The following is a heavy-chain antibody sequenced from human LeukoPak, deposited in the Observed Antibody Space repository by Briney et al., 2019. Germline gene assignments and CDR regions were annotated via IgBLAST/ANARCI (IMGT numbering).Heavy chain of an antibody. CDR3: AKDRRATLYGEFES. V-gene: IGHV3-23*01. CDR1: GFTFSSYA. CDR2: ISGSASDT. D-gene: IGHD2-15*01. J-gene: IGHJ4*02. Sequence: GGSLRLSCSASGFTFSSYAMSWVRQGAGKGLEWVSGISGSASDTYYADSVKGRFTISRDNSKNTLYLQINSLRAEDTAVYYCAKDRRATLYGEFESWGQGTLVTVSS.